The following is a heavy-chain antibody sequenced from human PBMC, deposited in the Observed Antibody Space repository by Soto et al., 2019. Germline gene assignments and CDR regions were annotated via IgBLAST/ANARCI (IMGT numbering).Heavy chain of an antibody. CDR3: AREVAVAGTDAFDI. J-gene: IGHJ3*02. V-gene: IGHV3-11*01. CDR1: GFTFSDYY. Sequence: GGSLRLSXAASGFTFSDYYMSWIRQAPGKGLEWVSYISSSGSTIYYADSVKGRFTISRDNAKNSLYLQMNSLRAEDTAVYYCAREVAVAGTDAFDIWGQGTMVTVSS. CDR2: ISSSGSTI. D-gene: IGHD6-19*01.